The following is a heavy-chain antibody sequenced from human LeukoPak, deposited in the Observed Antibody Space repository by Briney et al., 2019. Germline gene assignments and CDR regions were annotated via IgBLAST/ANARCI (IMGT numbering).Heavy chain of an antibody. CDR1: GYTFTGYY. CDR3: AGIVDAYCGGDCYSTFDY. Sequence: GASVKVSCKASGYTFTGYYMHWVRQAPGQGLEWMGRINPNSGGTNYAQKFQGRVTMTRDTSISTAYMELRSLRSDDTAVYYCAGIVDAYCGGDCYSTFDYWGQGTLVTVSS. J-gene: IGHJ4*02. V-gene: IGHV1-2*06. D-gene: IGHD2-21*02. CDR2: INPNSGGT.